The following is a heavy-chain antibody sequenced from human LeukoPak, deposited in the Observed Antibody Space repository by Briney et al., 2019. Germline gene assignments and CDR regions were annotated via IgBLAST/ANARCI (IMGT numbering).Heavy chain of an antibody. CDR2: IYPGDSDA. V-gene: IGHV5-51*01. J-gene: IGHJ3*02. CDR1: GYSFNSYW. Sequence: GESLKISCKGSGYSFNSYWIGWVRQMPGKGLKWMGIIYPGDSDARYSPSFQGQVSISADKSISTAYLQWSSLKASDTAMYYCARRSGYYYDSSGYSDAFDIWGQGTMVTVSS. CDR3: ARRSGYYYDSSGYSDAFDI. D-gene: IGHD3-22*01.